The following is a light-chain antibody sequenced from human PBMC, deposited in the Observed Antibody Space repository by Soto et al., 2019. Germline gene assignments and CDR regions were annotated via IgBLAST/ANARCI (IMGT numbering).Light chain of an antibody. CDR3: SSFTSSITYV. V-gene: IGLV2-14*01. J-gene: IGLJ1*01. Sequence: QSALTQPASVSGSPGQSITISCTGTSIDVGGYNSVSWYRQDPGKAPKLMIYDVTNRPSGVSNRFSGSKSGNTASLTISGLQAEDEADYYCSSFTSSITYVFGTGTQLTVL. CDR1: SIDVGGYNS. CDR2: DVT.